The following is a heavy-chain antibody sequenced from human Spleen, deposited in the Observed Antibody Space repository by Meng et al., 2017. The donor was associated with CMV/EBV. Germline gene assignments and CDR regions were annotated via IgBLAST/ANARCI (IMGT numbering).Heavy chain of an antibody. CDR1: GFMFSSYE. CDR3: ARDACSTTSCPIDY. CDR2: INSGGRII. D-gene: IGHD2-2*01. J-gene: IGHJ4*02. Sequence: GESLKISCAASGFMFSSYEMHWVRQAPGKGLEWVSCINSGGRIIYDADSVKGRFTISRDNARNSLYLQMNSLRAEDTAVYYCARDACSTTSCPIDYWGQGTLVTVSS. V-gene: IGHV3-48*03.